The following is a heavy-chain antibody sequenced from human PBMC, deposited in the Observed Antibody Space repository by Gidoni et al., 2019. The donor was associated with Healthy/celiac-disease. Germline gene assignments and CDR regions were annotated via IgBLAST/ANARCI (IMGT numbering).Heavy chain of an antibody. D-gene: IGHD5-18*01. Sequence: QVQLQESGPGLVKPSQTLSLTCTVSGGSISSGSYYWRWIRQPAGKGLEWIGRIYTSGSTNYNPSLKSRVTISVDTSKNQFSLKLSSVTAADTAVYYCAGVDTAMVLYYFDYWGQGTLVTVSS. CDR2: IYTSGST. J-gene: IGHJ4*02. V-gene: IGHV4-61*02. CDR1: GGSISSGSYY. CDR3: AGVDTAMVLYYFDY.